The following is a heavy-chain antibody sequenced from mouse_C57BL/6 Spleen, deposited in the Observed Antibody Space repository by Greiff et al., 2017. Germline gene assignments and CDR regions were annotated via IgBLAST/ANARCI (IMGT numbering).Heavy chain of an antibody. V-gene: IGHV1-61*01. CDR3: AGSPGGYFDY. Sequence: QVQLQQPGAELVRPGSSVKLSCKASGYTFTSYWMDWVKQRPGQGLEWIGNIYPSDSETHYNQKFKDKATLTVDKSSSTAYMQLSSLTSEDSAVYYCAGSPGGYFDYWGQGTTLTVSS. CDR2: IYPSDSET. J-gene: IGHJ2*01. CDR1: GYTFTSYW.